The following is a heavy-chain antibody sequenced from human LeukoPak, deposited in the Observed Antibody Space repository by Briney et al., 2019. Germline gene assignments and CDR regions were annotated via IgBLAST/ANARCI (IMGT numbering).Heavy chain of an antibody. D-gene: IGHD3/OR15-3a*01. CDR3: ARQTGSGLFILP. CDR1: GVSISSSNSY. CDR2: IYYSGNT. V-gene: IGHV4-39*01. Sequence: SETLSLTCTVSGVSISSSNSYWGWIRQPPGKGLEGIGSIYYSGNTYYNASLKSQVSISIDTSKNQFSLRLTSVTAADTAVYYCARQTGSGLFILPGGQGTLVTVSS. J-gene: IGHJ4*02.